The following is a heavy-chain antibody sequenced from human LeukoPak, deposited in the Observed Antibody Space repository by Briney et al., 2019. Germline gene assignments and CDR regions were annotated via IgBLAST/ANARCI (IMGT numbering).Heavy chain of an antibody. V-gene: IGHV3-23*01. CDR3: AGARIGTFGELFIFDY. D-gene: IGHD3-10*01. CDR2: ISGSGGST. J-gene: IGHJ4*02. CDR1: GFTFSSYA. Sequence: LSGGSLRLSCAASGFTFSSYAMSWVRQAPGKGLEWVSAISGSGGSTYYADSVKGRFTISRDNSKNTLYLQMNSLRAEDTAVYYCAGARIGTFGELFIFDYWGQGTLVTVSS.